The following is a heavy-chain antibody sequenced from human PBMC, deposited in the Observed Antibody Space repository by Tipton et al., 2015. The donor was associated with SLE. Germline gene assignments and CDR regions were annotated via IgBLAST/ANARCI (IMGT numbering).Heavy chain of an antibody. CDR2: IKQDGSEK. J-gene: IGHJ4*02. Sequence: SLRLSCAASGFTFSSYGMHWVRQAPGKGLEWVANIKQDGSEKHYVDSVKGRFTISRDNAKNSLYLQMKSLRAEDTAVYYCARDGGYCSSTSCYSVFDYWGQGTLVTVSS. CDR3: ARDGGYCSSTSCYSVFDY. V-gene: IGHV3-7*01. D-gene: IGHD2-2*01. CDR1: GFTFSSYG.